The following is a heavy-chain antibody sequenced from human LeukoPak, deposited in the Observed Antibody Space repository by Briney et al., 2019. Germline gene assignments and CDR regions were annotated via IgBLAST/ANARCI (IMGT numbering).Heavy chain of an antibody. CDR2: ISSSGSTI. D-gene: IGHD3-16*02. CDR1: GFTFSSYE. CDR3: ARVVNYYYGMDV. Sequence: GGSLRLSCAASGFTFSSYETNWVRQAPGKGLEWVSYISSSGSTIYYADSVKGRFTISRDNAKNSLYLQMNSLRAEDTAVYYCARVVNYYYGMDVWGQGTTVTVSS. J-gene: IGHJ6*02. V-gene: IGHV3-48*03.